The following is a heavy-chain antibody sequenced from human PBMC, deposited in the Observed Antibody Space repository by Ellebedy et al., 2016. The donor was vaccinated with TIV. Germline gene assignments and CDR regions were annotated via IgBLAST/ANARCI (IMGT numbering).Heavy chain of an antibody. J-gene: IGHJ6*02. V-gene: IGHV4-4*07. D-gene: IGHD5-18*01. CDR3: ARGRGYSYGYEGYYYYGMDV. CDR2: IYTSGST. Sequence: SETLSLXXTVSGGSISSYYWSWIRQPAGKGLGWIGRIYTSGSTNYNPSLKSRVTMSVDTSKNQFSLKLSSVTAADTAVYYCARGRGYSYGYEGYYYYGMDVWGQGTTVTVSS. CDR1: GGSISSYY.